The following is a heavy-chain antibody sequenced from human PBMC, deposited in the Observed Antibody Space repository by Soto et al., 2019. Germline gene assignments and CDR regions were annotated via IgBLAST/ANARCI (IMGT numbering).Heavy chain of an antibody. V-gene: IGHV2-26*01. D-gene: IGHD5-18*01. CDR3: ARIRGYGYLYYYMDV. CDR2: IFSNDEK. J-gene: IGHJ6*03. CDR1: GFSLSNARMG. Sequence: QVTLKESGPVLVKPTETLTLTCTVSGFSLSNARMGVSWIRQPPGKALEWLAHIFSNDEKSYSTSLKSRLTSSKDTSKIQVVLTMTNMDPVDTATYYCARIRGYGYLYYYMDVWGKGTTVTVSS.